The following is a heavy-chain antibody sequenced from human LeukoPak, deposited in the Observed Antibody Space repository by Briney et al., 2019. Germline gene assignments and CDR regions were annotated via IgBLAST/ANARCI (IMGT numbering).Heavy chain of an antibody. CDR2: IYISGST. V-gene: IGHV4-4*07. CDR3: ARENSGSYREFDY. J-gene: IGHJ4*02. CDR1: GGSISSYY. D-gene: IGHD1-26*01. Sequence: SETLSLTCTVSGGSISSYYWNWIRQPAGKGLEWIGRIYISGSTNYNPSLKSRVTMSIDTSKNQFSLKLSSVTAADTAVYYCARENSGSYREFDYWGQGTLVTVSS.